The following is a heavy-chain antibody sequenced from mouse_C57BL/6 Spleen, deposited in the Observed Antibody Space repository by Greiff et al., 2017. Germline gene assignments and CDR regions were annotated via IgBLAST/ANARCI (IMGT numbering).Heavy chain of an antibody. D-gene: IGHD2-4*01. CDR2: ISNLAYSI. CDR3: ARLYYDYDTYYYAMDY. J-gene: IGHJ4*01. CDR1: GFTFSDYG. Sequence: EVKLVESGGGLVQPGGSLKLSCAASGFTFSDYGMAWVRQAPRKGPEWVAFISNLAYSIYYADTVTGLFTISRENAKNTLYLEMSSLSSEDTAMYYCARLYYDYDTYYYAMDYWGQGTSVTVSS. V-gene: IGHV5-15*01.